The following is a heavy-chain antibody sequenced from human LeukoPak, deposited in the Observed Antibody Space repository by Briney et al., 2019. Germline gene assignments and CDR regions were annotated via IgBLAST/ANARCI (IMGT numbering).Heavy chain of an antibody. V-gene: IGHV1-18*01. CDR3: ARDRYYGSGSYGHWFDS. D-gene: IGHD3-10*01. CDR1: GYTFNSYG. J-gene: IGHJ5*01. CDR2: ISAYNGNA. Sequence: ASVKVSCKASGYTFNSYGITWVRQGPGQGLEWMGWISAYNGNAKYAQKLQGRVTMTTDTSTSSAYMELRSLRSDDTAVYYCARDRYYGSGSYGHWFDSWGQGTLVTVSS.